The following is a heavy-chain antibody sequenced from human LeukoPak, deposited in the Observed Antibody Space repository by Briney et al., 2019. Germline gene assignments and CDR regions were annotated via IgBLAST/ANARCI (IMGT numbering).Heavy chain of an antibody. CDR1: GGSIHGFY. D-gene: IGHD6-6*01. CDR2: MTTTGSV. V-gene: IGHV4-4*07. CDR3: ARDESITWDPPFDH. J-gene: IGHJ4*02. Sequence: NPSETLSLTCTVSGGSIHGFYWSWIRQPAGKGLEWIGRMTTTGSVNDNPSLRSRITMSLDTSTNEFSLTLSSVTAADTAIYYCARDESITWDPPFDHWGQGTLVTVSS.